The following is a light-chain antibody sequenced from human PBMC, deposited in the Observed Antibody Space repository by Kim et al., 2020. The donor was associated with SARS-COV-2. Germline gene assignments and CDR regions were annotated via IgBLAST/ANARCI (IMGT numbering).Light chain of an antibody. J-gene: IGKJ2*01. V-gene: IGKV2-24*01. Sequence: DIVMTQTPLSSPVTLGQPASISCRSSQSLAHSDGNTYLSWLQQRPGQPPRLLIYELSNRFSGVPDRFSGSGAGTDFTLKISRVEAEDVGVYSCMQATQFPHTFGQGTKLEI. CDR3: MQATQFPHT. CDR2: ELS. CDR1: QSLAHSDGNTY.